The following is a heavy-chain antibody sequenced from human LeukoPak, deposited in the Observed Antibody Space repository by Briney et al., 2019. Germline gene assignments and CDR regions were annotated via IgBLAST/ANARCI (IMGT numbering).Heavy chain of an antibody. CDR1: GYSISSGYY. CDR3: ARVPLGGFDY. Sequence: SETLSLTCTVSGYSISSGYYWDWIRQPPGKGLEWIGSIYHSGSTYYNPSLKSRVTISVDTSKNQFSLKLSSVTAADTAVYYCARVPLGGFDYWGQGTLVTVSS. CDR2: IYHSGST. V-gene: IGHV4-38-2*02. J-gene: IGHJ4*02. D-gene: IGHD1-26*01.